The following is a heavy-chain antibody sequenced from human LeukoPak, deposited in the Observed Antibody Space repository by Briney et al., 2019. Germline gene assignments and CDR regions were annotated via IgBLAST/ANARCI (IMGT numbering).Heavy chain of an antibody. V-gene: IGHV3-21*01. Sequence: PGGSLRLSCAASGFTFSSYSMNWVRQAPGKGLEWVSSISSSSDYIYHADSVKGRFTISRDNPKKSLYLQMNSLRAEDTAVYYCARDRSSRLDFDYWGQGTLVTVSS. CDR1: GFTFSSYS. CDR2: ISSSSDYI. J-gene: IGHJ4*02. CDR3: ARDRSSRLDFDY.